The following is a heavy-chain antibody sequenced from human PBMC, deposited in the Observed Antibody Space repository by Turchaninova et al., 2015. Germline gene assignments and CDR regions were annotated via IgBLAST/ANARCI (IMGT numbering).Heavy chain of an antibody. CDR3: ARTYRSSWYSNYFYYYMDV. V-gene: IGHV4-59*01. D-gene: IGHD6-13*01. Sequence: SLTCTVSGGSISSYSWTWNRQPPGKGLEWIGYIYNRGSTNYNPSLKSRVTISVDTSKNQLSLKLSSVTAADTAVYYCARTYRSSWYSNYFYYYMDVWGKGTTVTVSS. J-gene: IGHJ6*03. CDR2: IYNRGST. CDR1: GGSISSYS.